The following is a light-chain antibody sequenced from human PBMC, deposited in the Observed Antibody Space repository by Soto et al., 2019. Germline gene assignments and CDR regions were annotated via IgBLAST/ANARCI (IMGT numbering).Light chain of an antibody. J-gene: IGKJ1*01. CDR3: QQYNNWPPWT. V-gene: IGKV3-15*01. CDR2: GAS. CDR1: QSVSSN. Sequence: EIVMTQSPATLSVSPGERATLSCRASQSVSSNLAWYQQKPGQAPRLLIYGASTRATGIPARFSGSGSGTEFTLTISSLQSEDFAVYSCQQYNNWPPWTFGQGIKV.